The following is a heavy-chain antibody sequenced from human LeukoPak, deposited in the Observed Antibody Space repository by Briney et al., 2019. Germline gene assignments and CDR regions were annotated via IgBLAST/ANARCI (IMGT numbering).Heavy chain of an antibody. D-gene: IGHD1-7*01. V-gene: IGHV1-24*01. J-gene: IGHJ4*02. CDR2: FDPEDGET. Sequence: ASVKVSCKVSGYTLTELSMHWVRQAPGKGLEWMGGFDPEDGETIYAQKFQGRVTMTEDTSTDTAYIELSRLRSDDTAVYYCATVGPPTGSTDGYWGQGTLVTVSS. CDR1: GYTLTELS. CDR3: ATVGPPTGSTDGY.